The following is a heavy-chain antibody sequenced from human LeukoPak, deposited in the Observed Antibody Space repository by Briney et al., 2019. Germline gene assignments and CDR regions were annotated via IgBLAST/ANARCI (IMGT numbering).Heavy chain of an antibody. Sequence: GGSLRLSCTASGFTFGDYAMSWVRQAPGKGLEWVGFIRSKACGGTTEYAASVKGRFTISRDDSKSIAYLQMNSLKTEDTAVYYCTGSNWTPPPDYYDFGATSDYWGQGTLVTVSS. CDR3: TGSNWTPPPDYYDFGATSDY. J-gene: IGHJ4*02. CDR2: IRSKACGGTT. CDR1: GFTFGDYA. V-gene: IGHV3-49*04. D-gene: IGHD3-22*01.